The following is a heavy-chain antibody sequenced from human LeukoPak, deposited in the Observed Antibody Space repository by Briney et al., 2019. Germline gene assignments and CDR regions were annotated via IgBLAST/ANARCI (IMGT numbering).Heavy chain of an antibody. J-gene: IGHJ4*02. CDR2: ISGDGSNT. D-gene: IGHD2-15*01. V-gene: IGHV3-74*01. CDR3: ARGGAYCSGGSCYWVY. CDR1: GFTFTSYY. Sequence: GGSLRLSCAASGFTFTSYYMHWVRQAPGKGLVWVSRISGDGSNTIYADSVKGRFTISRDNAKNSLYLQMNSLRAEDTAVYYCARGGAYCSGGSCYWVYWGQGTLVTVSS.